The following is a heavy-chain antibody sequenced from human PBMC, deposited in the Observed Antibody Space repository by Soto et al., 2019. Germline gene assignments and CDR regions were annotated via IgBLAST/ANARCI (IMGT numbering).Heavy chain of an antibody. J-gene: IGHJ4*02. CDR1: GGSISSSSYY. CDR3: VRDPARIVCTSDNCQDGFVY. CDR2: IYYSGST. D-gene: IGHD2-8*02. Sequence: ETLSLTCTVSGGSISSSSYYWGWIRQPPGKGLEWIGSIYYSGSTYYNPSLKSRVTISVDTSKNQFSLKLSSVTAADTALYYCVRDPARIVCTSDNCQDGFVYWGQGTLVTVSS. V-gene: IGHV4-39*02.